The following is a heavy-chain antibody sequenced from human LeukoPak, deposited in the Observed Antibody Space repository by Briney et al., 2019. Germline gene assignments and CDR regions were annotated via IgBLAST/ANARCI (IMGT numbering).Heavy chain of an antibody. Sequence: ASVKVSRKASGYTFTSYYMRWVRQAPGQGLEWMGLINHSGGSTRYAQKLQRGVTMTSDMSTSTAYMELSSLRSEDTAVYYCARDLNRLGAPRLVSDWGQGTLVTVSS. CDR2: INHSGGST. J-gene: IGHJ4*02. CDR1: GYTFTSYY. CDR3: ARDLNRLGAPRLVSD. V-gene: IGHV1-46*01. D-gene: IGHD6-6*01.